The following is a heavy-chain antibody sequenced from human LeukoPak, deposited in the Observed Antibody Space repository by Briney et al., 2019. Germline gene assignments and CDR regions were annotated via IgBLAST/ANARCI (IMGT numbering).Heavy chain of an antibody. CDR2: IYYSGST. CDR1: GGSISSYY. CDR3: ARALRYFDWPDKAGAFDI. D-gene: IGHD3-9*01. V-gene: IGHV4-59*01. Sequence: SETLSLTCTVSGGSISSYYWSWIRQPAGKGLEWIGYIYYSGSTNYDPSLKSRVTISVDTSKNQFSLKLSSVTAADTAVYYCARALRYFDWPDKAGAFDIWGQGTMVTVSS. J-gene: IGHJ3*02.